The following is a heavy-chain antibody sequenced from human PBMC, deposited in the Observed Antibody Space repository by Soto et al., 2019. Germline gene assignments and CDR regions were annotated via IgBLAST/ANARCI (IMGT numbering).Heavy chain of an antibody. CDR2: IYYSGST. CDR1: GGSISSYY. J-gene: IGHJ4*02. CDR3: ARVRVCGGDCFAPLVDY. D-gene: IGHD2-21*02. Sequence: QVQLQESGPGLVKPSETLSLTCTVSGGSISSYYWSWIRQPPGKGLEWIGYIYYSGSTNYNPSLKSRVTISVDTSKNQFSLKLSSVTAADTAVYYCARVRVCGGDCFAPLVDYWGQGTLVTVSS. V-gene: IGHV4-59*08.